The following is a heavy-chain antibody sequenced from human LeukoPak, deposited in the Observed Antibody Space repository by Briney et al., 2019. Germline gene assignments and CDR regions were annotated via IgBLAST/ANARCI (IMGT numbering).Heavy chain of an antibody. CDR2: IYYSGST. Sequence: SETLSLTCTVSGGSISSSSYYWGWIRQPPGKGLEWIGSIYYSGSTYYNPSLKSRVTISVDTSKNQFSLKLSSVTAADTAVYYCAMRLGNAFDIWGQGTIVTVSS. V-gene: IGHV4-39*01. CDR1: GGSISSSSYY. CDR3: AMRLGNAFDI. J-gene: IGHJ3*02. D-gene: IGHD7-27*01.